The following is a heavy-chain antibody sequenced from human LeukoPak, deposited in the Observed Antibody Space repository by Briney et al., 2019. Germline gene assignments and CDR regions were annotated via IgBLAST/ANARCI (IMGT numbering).Heavy chain of an antibody. V-gene: IGHV3-48*03. Sequence: PGGSLRLSCAASGFXFRNYGMNWVRQAPRRGLEWVSYITSGGTTMYYADSVKGRFTISRDNAKNSLYLQMNSLRAEDTAVYYCAREIYCSSTSCYIVWGQGTTVTVSS. D-gene: IGHD2-2*02. CDR3: AREIYCSSTSCYIV. CDR2: ITSGGTTM. J-gene: IGHJ6*02. CDR1: GFXFRNYG.